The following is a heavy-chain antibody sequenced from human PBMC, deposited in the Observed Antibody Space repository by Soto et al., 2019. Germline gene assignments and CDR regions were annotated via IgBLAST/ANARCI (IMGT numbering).Heavy chain of an antibody. CDR3: AHTLTSLSFVTY. Sequence: QIILKESGPTLVKPTQTLTLTCTFSGFSLSTSGVGVGWIRQPPGKSPEWLALIYWDDDERYSPSLKSRLTITQYTSKNQVVLTMTNMDPVDTATYYCAHTLTSLSFVTYWGQGTLVTVSS. V-gene: IGHV2-5*02. CDR1: GFSLSTSGVG. J-gene: IGHJ4*02. D-gene: IGHD3-9*01. CDR2: IYWDDDE.